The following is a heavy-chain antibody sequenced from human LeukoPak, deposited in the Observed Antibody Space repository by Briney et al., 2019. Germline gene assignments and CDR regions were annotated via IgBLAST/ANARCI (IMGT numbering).Heavy chain of an antibody. Sequence: SETLSLTCAVYGGSFSGYYWSWIRQPPGKGLEWIGEINHSGSTNYNPSLKSRLTISIDTSKKQFSLKVNSVTAADTAVYYCARGWVYCTNGICSRSYYMDVWDKGTTVTVSS. CDR2: INHSGST. D-gene: IGHD2-8*01. J-gene: IGHJ6*03. CDR3: ARGWVYCTNGICSRSYYMDV. CDR1: GGSFSGYY. V-gene: IGHV4-34*01.